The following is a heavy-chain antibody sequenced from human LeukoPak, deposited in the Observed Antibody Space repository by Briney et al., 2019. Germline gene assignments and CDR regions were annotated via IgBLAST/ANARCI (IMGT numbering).Heavy chain of an antibody. CDR2: ISYDGSNK. CDR1: GFTFSSYA. CDR3: ARDRRDGYTYYFDY. J-gene: IGHJ4*02. Sequence: PAGSLRLSCAASGFTFSSYAMHWVRQAPGKGLEWVAVISYDGSNKYYADSVKGRFTISRDNSKNTLYLQMNSLRAEDTAVYYCARDRRDGYTYYFDYWGQGTLVTVSS. V-gene: IGHV3-30*14. D-gene: IGHD5-24*01.